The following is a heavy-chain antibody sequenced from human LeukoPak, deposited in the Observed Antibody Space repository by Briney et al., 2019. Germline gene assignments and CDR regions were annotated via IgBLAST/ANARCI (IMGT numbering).Heavy chain of an antibody. J-gene: IGHJ3*02. V-gene: IGHV4-59*01. D-gene: IGHD6-13*01. Sequence: SETLSLTCTVSGGSISSYYWSWIRQPPGKGLEWVGYIYYSGSTNYNPSLKSRVTISVDTSKNQFSLKLSSVTAADTAVYYCARGPDYSSSWYTAFDIWGQGTMVTVSS. CDR3: ARGPDYSSSWYTAFDI. CDR2: IYYSGST. CDR1: GGSISSYY.